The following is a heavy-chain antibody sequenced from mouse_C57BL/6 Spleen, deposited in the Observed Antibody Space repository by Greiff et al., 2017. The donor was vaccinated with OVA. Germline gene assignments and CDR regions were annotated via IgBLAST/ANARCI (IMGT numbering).Heavy chain of an antibody. CDR3: ARSPSLYYYGSSYFFDY. J-gene: IGHJ2*01. CDR1: GYTFTSYW. D-gene: IGHD1-1*01. CDR2: IDPSDSET. V-gene: IGHV1-52*01. Sequence: VQLQQPGAELVRPGSSVKLSCKASGYTFTSYWMHWVKQRPIQGLEWIGNIDPSDSETHYNQQFKDKATLTVDKSSSTAYMQLSSLTSEDSAVYYCARSPSLYYYGSSYFFDYWGQGTTLTVSS.